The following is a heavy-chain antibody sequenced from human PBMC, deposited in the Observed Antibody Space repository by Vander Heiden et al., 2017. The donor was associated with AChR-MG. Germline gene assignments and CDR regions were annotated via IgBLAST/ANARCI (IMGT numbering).Heavy chain of an antibody. CDR3: AKTQYYDFGSGSYYYYGMDV. CDR2: ISGSGGSK. CDR1: GFTFSSYA. Sequence: EVQLLESGGGLVQPGGSLRLSCGASGFTFSSYAMSGVRQAPGKGLEWVSAISGSGGSKYYADSVKGRFTISRDNSKNTLYLQRNSLRAEDTAVYYCAKTQYYDFGSGSYYYYGMDVWGQGTTVTVSS. J-gene: IGHJ6*02. D-gene: IGHD3-3*01. V-gene: IGHV3-23*01.